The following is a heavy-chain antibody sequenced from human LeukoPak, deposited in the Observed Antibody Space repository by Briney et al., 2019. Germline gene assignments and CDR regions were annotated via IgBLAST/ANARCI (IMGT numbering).Heavy chain of an antibody. D-gene: IGHD6-19*01. J-gene: IGHJ4*02. CDR3: SLLAVASPQDY. CDR2: ISSRGSTI. V-gene: IGHV3-48*03. CDR1: GFTFSTYE. Sequence: GGSLRLSCAASGFTFSTYEMHWVRQAPGKGLEWVSDISSRGSTIYYADSVKGRFTTSRDNAKNLLYLQMHSLRAEDTAVYYCSLLAVASPQDYWGQGTLVTVSS.